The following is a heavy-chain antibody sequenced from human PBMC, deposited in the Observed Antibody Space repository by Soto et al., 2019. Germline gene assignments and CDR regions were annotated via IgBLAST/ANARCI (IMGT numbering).Heavy chain of an antibody. Sequence: QVQLVESGGGVVQPGRSLRLSCAASGFTFSSYGMHWVRQAPGKGLEWVAVIWYDGSNKYYADSVKGRFTISRDNSKNTLYLQMNSLRAEDTAVYYCASGHYDSSGYYPFDYWGQGTLVTVSS. CDR2: IWYDGSNK. CDR3: ASGHYDSSGYYPFDY. CDR1: GFTFSSYG. D-gene: IGHD3-22*01. V-gene: IGHV3-33*01. J-gene: IGHJ4*02.